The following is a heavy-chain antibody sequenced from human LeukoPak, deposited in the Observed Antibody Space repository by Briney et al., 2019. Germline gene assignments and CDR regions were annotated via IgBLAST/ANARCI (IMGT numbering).Heavy chain of an antibody. CDR2: IYYSGST. J-gene: IGHJ3*02. CDR1: GGSFSGYY. Sequence: SETLSLTCAVYGGSFSGYYWSWIRQPPGKGLEWIGYIYYSGSTYYNPSLKSRVTISVDTSKNQFSLKLSSVTAADTAVYYCAVEAGITGTTIDAFDIWGQGTMVTVSS. D-gene: IGHD1-20*01. V-gene: IGHV4-34*01. CDR3: AVEAGITGTTIDAFDI.